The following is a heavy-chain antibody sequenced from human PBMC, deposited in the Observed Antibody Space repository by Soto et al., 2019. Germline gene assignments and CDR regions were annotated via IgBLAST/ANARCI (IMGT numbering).Heavy chain of an antibody. D-gene: IGHD5-12*01. CDR3: ARDPAVEMATIQTFDY. Sequence: GGSLRLSCAASGFTFSSYGMHWVRQAPGKGLEWVAVIWYDGSNKYYADSVKGRFTTSRDNSKNTLYLQMNSLGAEDTAVYYCARDPAVEMATIQTFDYWGQGTLVTVSS. CDR2: IWYDGSNK. CDR1: GFTFSSYG. J-gene: IGHJ4*02. V-gene: IGHV3-33*01.